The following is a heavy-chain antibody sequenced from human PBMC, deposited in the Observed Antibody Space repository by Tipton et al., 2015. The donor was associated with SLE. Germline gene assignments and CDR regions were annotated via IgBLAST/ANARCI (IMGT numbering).Heavy chain of an antibody. CDR3: ARVRGRGYFQH. Sequence: TLSLTCTVSGGSISSYYWSWIRQPPGKGLEWIGYIYYSGGTNYNPSLKSRVTISVDTSKNQCSLKLSSVTAADTAVYYCARVRGRGYFQHWGQGSLFTVSS. D-gene: IGHD3-10*01. V-gene: IGHV4-59*01. J-gene: IGHJ1*01. CDR1: GGSISSYY. CDR2: IYYSGGT.